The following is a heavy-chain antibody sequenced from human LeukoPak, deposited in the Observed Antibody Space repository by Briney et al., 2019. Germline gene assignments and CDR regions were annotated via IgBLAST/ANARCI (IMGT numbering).Heavy chain of an antibody. Sequence: GGSLRLSCAASGFTFSSYGMHWVRQAPGKGLEWVAVISYDGSNKYYADSVKGRFTISRDNSKNTLYLQMNSLRAEDTAVYYCAKDLGAEVGVDYWGRGTLVTVSS. V-gene: IGHV3-30*18. D-gene: IGHD3-3*01. CDR1: GFTFSSYG. CDR2: ISYDGSNK. J-gene: IGHJ4*02. CDR3: AKDLGAEVGVDY.